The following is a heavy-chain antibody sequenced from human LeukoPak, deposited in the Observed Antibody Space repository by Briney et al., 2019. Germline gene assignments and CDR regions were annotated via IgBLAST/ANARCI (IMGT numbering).Heavy chain of an antibody. CDR3: ARALPNIDYDF. Sequence: PGGSLRLSCAGSGFNFSSYSMSWVRQAPWKGLEFVSSISSSSSFIYYADSVKGRFTISRDNAKKSLYLQMNSLRAEDTAVYFCARALPNIDYDFWGQGTLVTVSS. D-gene: IGHD2/OR15-2a*01. CDR2: ISSSSSFI. CDR1: GFNFSSYS. J-gene: IGHJ4*02. V-gene: IGHV3-21*01.